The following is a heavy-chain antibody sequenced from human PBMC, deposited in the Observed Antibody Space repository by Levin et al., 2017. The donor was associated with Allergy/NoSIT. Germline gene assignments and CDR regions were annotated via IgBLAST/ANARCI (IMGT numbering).Heavy chain of an antibody. CDR1: GFVFSNYG. V-gene: IGHV3-33*01. CDR3: ASPGNHFDY. D-gene: IGHD2/OR15-2a*01. Sequence: HTGGFLRLSCVGSGFVFSNYGMHWVRQAPGKGLEWVAVIWFDGSNKNYADSVKGRFTISRDNSKNTVYLQMNSLRAEDTAIYYCASPGNHFDYWGQGTLVTVSS. CDR2: IWFDGSNK. J-gene: IGHJ4*02.